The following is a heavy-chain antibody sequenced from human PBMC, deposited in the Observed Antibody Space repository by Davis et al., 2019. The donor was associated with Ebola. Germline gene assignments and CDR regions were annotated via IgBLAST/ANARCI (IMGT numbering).Heavy chain of an antibody. Sequence: ASVKVSCKASGYTFTNYYMHWVRQAPGQGLEWMGWINTNTGNPMYAQAFTGRFVFSLDTSINTPYLQISSLKAEDTAVYYCARSSMTQDAFDIWGQGTMVTVSS. CDR1: GYTFTNYY. J-gene: IGHJ3*02. D-gene: IGHD2-2*01. V-gene: IGHV7-4-1*02. CDR2: INTNTGNP. CDR3: ARSSMTQDAFDI.